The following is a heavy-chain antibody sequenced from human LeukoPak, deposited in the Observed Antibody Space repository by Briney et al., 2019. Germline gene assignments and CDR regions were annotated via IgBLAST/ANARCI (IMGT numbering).Heavy chain of an antibody. D-gene: IGHD6-19*01. CDR3: AKDVVPDSGWDLDY. Sequence: GGSLRRSCAASGFTFSTYSMTWVRQAPGKGLEWVSGIFNSGDKTFYADSVKGRFTTSRDNSKNTLYLQMNSLRAEDTAVYYCAKDVVPDSGWDLDYWGQGTLVTVSS. V-gene: IGHV3-23*01. J-gene: IGHJ4*02. CDR2: IFNSGDKT. CDR1: GFTFSTYS.